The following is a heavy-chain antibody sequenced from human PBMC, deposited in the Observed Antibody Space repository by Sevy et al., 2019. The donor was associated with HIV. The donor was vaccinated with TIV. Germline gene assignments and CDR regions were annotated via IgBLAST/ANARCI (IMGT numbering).Heavy chain of an antibody. Sequence: SETLSLTCTVSGGSISTSSYHWAWIRQPPGKGLQWIGNIYYTGSAYYSPSLKSRVTIFIDTSKNHFSLKLSFVTAADTAVYYCARHDSGGLDSWGQGTLVTVSS. CDR3: ARHDSGGLDS. CDR2: IYYTGSA. V-gene: IGHV4-39*01. CDR1: GGSISTSSYH. J-gene: IGHJ4*02. D-gene: IGHD3-10*01.